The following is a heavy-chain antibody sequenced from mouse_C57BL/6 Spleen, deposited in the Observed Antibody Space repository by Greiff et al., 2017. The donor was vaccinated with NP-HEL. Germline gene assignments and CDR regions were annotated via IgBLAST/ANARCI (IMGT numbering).Heavy chain of an antibody. J-gene: IGHJ3*01. CDR1: GFNIKDYY. CDR2: IDPEDGET. D-gene: IGHD2-1*01. Sequence: EVQLQQSGAELVKPGASVKLSCTASGFNIKDYYMHWVKQRTEQGLEWIGRIDPEDGETKYAPKFQGQATITADTSSNTAYLQLSSLTSEDTAVYYCASYGNYVAWFAYWGQGTLVTVSA. CDR3: ASYGNYVAWFAY. V-gene: IGHV14-2*01.